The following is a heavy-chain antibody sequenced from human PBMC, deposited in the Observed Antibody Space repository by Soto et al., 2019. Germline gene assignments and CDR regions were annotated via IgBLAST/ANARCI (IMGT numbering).Heavy chain of an antibody. CDR2: IKSKTDGGTT. J-gene: IGHJ6*02. CDR3: TTVVSGSYSYYYYYGMDV. CDR1: GFTFSNAW. Sequence: GGSLRLSCAASGFTFSNAWMNWVRQAPGKGLEWVGRIKSKTDGGTTDYAAPVKGRFTISRDDSKNTLYLQMNSLKTEDTAVYYCTTVVSGSYSYYYYYGMDVWGQGTTVTVSS. V-gene: IGHV3-15*07. D-gene: IGHD1-26*01.